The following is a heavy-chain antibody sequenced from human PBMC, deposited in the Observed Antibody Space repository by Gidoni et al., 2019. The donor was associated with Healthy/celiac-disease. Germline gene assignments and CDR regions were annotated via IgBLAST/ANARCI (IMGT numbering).Heavy chain of an antibody. CDR2: ISYDGSNK. Sequence: QVQLVESGGGVVQPGRSLRLSCAASGFTFSRYAMHWVRQAPGKGLEWVAVISYDGSNKYYADSVKGRFTISRDNSKNTLYLQMNSLRAEDTAVYYCARGDIVVVIAAALDYWGQGTLVTVSS. J-gene: IGHJ4*02. CDR1: GFTFSRYA. D-gene: IGHD2-21*01. V-gene: IGHV3-30-3*01. CDR3: ARGDIVVVIAAALDY.